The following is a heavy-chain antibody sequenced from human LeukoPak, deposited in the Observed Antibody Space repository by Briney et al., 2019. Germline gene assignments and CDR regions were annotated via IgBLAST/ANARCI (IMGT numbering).Heavy chain of an antibody. J-gene: IGHJ4*02. CDR1: GGSISSGSYY. D-gene: IGHD1-26*01. CDR2: IYYSGST. CDR3: ARWGRSYFDY. V-gene: IGHV4-61*01. Sequence: SETLSLTCTVSGGSISSGSYYWSWIRQPPGKGLEWIGYIYYSGSTNYNPSLKSRVTISVDTSKNQFSLKLSSVTAADTAVYYCARWGRSYFDYWGQGTLVTVSS.